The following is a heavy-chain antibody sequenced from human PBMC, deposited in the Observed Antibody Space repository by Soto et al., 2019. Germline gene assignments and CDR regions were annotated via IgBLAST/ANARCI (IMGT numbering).Heavy chain of an antibody. Sequence: QVQLVKSGGGVVQPGGSLRLSCTASGFTFTTFGIHWVRQAPGKGLEWVALISYDGHNKYYSDSVKGRFTISRDNYKNTLSLQMNSLRAEDTAVYYCAKDLQAYGDYNYYYYGMDVWGQGTTVSVSS. CDR1: GFTFTTFG. CDR3: AKDLQAYGDYNYYYYGMDV. V-gene: IGHV3-30*18. D-gene: IGHD4-17*01. J-gene: IGHJ6*02. CDR2: ISYDGHNK.